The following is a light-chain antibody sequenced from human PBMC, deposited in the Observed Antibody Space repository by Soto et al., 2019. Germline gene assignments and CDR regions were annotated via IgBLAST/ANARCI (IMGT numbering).Light chain of an antibody. CDR3: QQDYNLPYP. J-gene: IGKJ2*01. V-gene: IGKV3D-7*01. Sequence: EIVMTQSPATLSLSPGERATLSCRASQSVSSSYLSWYQQKPGQAPRLLIYGASTRATGIPARFSGSGSGTDFTLTISSLQPEDFAVYYCQQDYNLPYPFGQGTKLEIK. CDR2: GAS. CDR1: QSVSSSY.